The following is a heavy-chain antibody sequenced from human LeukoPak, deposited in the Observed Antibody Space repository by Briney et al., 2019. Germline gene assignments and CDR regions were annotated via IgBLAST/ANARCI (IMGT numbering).Heavy chain of an antibody. CDR1: GGSINNYY. D-gene: IGHD3-10*01. J-gene: IGHJ5*02. Sequence: SETLSLTCTVSGGSINNYYWSWIRQPPGKGLEWIAYIYYTGGSTNYNPSLKSRVTISVDTSNNQFSLKLTSVTAADTAVYYCARGRGNSIRLIRGARAYSWFDPWGQGTLVTVSS. CDR3: ARGRGNSIRLIRGARAYSWFDP. V-gene: IGHV4-59*08. CDR2: IYYTGGST.